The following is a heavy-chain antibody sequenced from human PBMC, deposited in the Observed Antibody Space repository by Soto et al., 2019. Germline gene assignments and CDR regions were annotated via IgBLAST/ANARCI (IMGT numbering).Heavy chain of an antibody. CDR3: ARDHYDFWSGFRGMDV. V-gene: IGHV5-10-1*01. J-gene: IGHJ6*02. D-gene: IGHD3-3*01. CDR2: IDPSDSYT. CDR1: GYSFTSYW. Sequence: GESLKISCKGSGYSFTSYWISWVRQMPGKGLEWMGRIDPSDSYTNYSPSFQGHVTISADKSISTAYLQWSSLKASDTAMYYCARDHYDFWSGFRGMDVWGQGNTVTVSS.